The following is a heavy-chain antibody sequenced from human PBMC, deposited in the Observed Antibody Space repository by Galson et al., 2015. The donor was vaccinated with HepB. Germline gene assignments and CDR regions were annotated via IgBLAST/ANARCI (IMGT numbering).Heavy chain of an antibody. D-gene: IGHD2-15*01. CDR2: IESKTDGGTT. CDR3: TTVLAYCSGGSCYSSGWLPSWFDP. J-gene: IGHJ5*02. Sequence: SLRLSCAASGFSFTNAWMSWVRQAPGKGLEWVGHIESKTDGGTTDYAAPVKGRFTISRDDSKNTLHLQMNSLKTEDTAVYYCTTVLAYCSGGSCYSSGWLPSWFDPWGQGTLVT. CDR1: GFSFTNAW. V-gene: IGHV3-15*04.